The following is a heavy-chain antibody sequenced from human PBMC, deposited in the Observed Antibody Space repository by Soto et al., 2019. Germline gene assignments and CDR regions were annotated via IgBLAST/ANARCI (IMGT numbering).Heavy chain of an antibody. J-gene: IGHJ5*02. Sequence: SETLSLTCTVSGGSISSGGYYWSWIRQHQGKGLEWIGYIYYSGSTYYNPSLKSRVTISVDTSKNQFSLKLSSVTAADTAVYYCARALAAGVHFDWFDPWGQGTLVTVSS. D-gene: IGHD3-10*01. CDR1: GGSISSGGYY. CDR2: IYYSGST. CDR3: ARALAAGVHFDWFDP. V-gene: IGHV4-31*03.